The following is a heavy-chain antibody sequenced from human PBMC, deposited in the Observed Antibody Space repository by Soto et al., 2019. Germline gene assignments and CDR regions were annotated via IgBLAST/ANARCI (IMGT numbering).Heavy chain of an antibody. CDR2: VSIGGST. CDR3: AKRRGAGGHFDY. V-gene: IGHV3-23*01. CDR1: GFTFSSYA. J-gene: IGHJ4*02. D-gene: IGHD2-15*01. Sequence: PGGSLRLSCAASGFTFSSYAMGWVRQGPGKGLEWVAVVSIGGSTHYADSVRGRFTISRDNSKNTLSLKMNSLTAEDTAVYFCAKRRGAGGHFDYWGQGALVTV.